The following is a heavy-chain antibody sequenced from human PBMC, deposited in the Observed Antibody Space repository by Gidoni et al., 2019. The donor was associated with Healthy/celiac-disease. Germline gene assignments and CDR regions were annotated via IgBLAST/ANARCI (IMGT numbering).Heavy chain of an antibody. D-gene: IGHD3-22*01. Sequence: EVQLVESGGGLVQPGSSLRLSCAASGFTFADYAMPWVRQAPGKGLEWVAGISWNSGSIGYADSVKGRFTISRDNAKNSLYLQMNSLRAEDTALYYCAKGGYYYDSSGYYYPLDPWGQGTLVTVSS. J-gene: IGHJ5*02. CDR1: GFTFADYA. CDR3: AKGGYYYDSSGYYYPLDP. CDR2: ISWNSGSI. V-gene: IGHV3-9*01.